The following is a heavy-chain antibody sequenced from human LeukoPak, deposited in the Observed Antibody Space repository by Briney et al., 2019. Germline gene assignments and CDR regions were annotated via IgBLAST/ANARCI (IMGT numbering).Heavy chain of an antibody. CDR3: ATATRITVAAHFTY. CDR1: GYTLTELS. CDR2: FDPEDDET. J-gene: IGHJ4*02. Sequence: ASVKVSCKVSGYTLTELSMHWVRQAPGKGLEWMGGFDPEDDETIYAQKFQGRVTMTEDTSTDTAYVEVCSLRSEDTAGYYCATATRITVAAHFTYWGQGTLVTVSS. D-gene: IGHD6-19*01. V-gene: IGHV1-24*01.